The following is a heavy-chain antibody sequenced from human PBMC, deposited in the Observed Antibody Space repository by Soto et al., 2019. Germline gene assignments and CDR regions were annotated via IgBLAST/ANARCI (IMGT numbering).Heavy chain of an antibody. V-gene: IGHV3-33*01. Sequence: QVQLVESGGGVVQPGRSLRLSCAASGFTFSSYGMHWVRQAPGKGLEWVAVIWYDGSNKYYADSVKGRFTISRDNSKNTLYLQMNSLRAEDTAAYYCARERSSGWSRLDYWGQGTLVTVSS. D-gene: IGHD6-19*01. J-gene: IGHJ4*02. CDR3: ARERSSGWSRLDY. CDR1: GFTFSSYG. CDR2: IWYDGSNK.